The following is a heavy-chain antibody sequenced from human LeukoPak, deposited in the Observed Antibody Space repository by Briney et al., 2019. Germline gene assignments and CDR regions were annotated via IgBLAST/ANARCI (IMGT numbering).Heavy chain of an antibody. Sequence: GSLRLSCAASGFTFSSYSMNWVRQAPGKGLEWVSYISSSSSTIYYADSVKGRFTISRDNAENSLYLQMNSLRDEDTAVYYCARTYDYVWGIDYWGQGTLVTVSS. V-gene: IGHV3-48*02. CDR3: ARTYDYVWGIDY. CDR2: ISSSSSTI. J-gene: IGHJ4*02. CDR1: GFTFSSYS. D-gene: IGHD3-16*01.